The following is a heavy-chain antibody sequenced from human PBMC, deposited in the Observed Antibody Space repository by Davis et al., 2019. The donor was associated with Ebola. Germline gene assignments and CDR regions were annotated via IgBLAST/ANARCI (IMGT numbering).Heavy chain of an antibody. V-gene: IGHV3-23*01. CDR3: TRTAYFYDSSGQSSDY. CDR1: GFTFSSYA. CDR2: ISGSGGST. D-gene: IGHD3-22*01. J-gene: IGHJ4*02. Sequence: GESLKIPCAASGFTFSSYAMSWVRQAPGKGLEWVSDISGSGGSTYYADSVKGRFTISRDNSKNTLYLQMNSLRAEDSAVYYCTRTAYFYDSSGQSSDYWGQGTLVTVSS.